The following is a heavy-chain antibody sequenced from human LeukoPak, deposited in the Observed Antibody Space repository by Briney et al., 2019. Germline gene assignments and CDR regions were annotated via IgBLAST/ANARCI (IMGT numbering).Heavy chain of an antibody. V-gene: IGHV4-39*07. D-gene: IGHD5-18*01. J-gene: IGHJ5*02. CDR1: GGSISSSSYY. CDR3: ARVGEDTAMVSDLNWFDP. Sequence: SETLCLTCTVSGGSISSSSYYWGWIRPPPGQGLEWIISIIYSGSTYSNPAIKSLVTLSVDTTNKQYSLKLSSVTAADTAVYYCARVGEDTAMVSDLNWFDPWGQGTLVTVSS. CDR2: IIYSGST.